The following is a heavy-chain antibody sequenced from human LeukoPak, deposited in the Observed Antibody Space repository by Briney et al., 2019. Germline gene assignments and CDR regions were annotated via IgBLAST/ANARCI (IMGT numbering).Heavy chain of an antibody. V-gene: IGHV3-48*04. J-gene: IGHJ6*04. CDR1: GFTFNIYN. D-gene: IGHD3-10*02. CDR3: AELGITMIGGV. Sequence: GGSLRLSCVASGFTFNIYNMNWVRQAPGKGLEWVSYISSSGSTIYYADSVKGRFTISRDNAKNSLYLQMNSLRAEDTAVYYCAELGITMIGGVWGKGTTVTISS. CDR2: ISSSGSTI.